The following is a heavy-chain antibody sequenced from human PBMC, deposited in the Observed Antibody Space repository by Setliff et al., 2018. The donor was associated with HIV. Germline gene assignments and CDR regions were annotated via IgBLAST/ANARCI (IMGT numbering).Heavy chain of an antibody. CDR2: ISYDGSNE. Sequence: GGSLRLSCAASGFTFSSYGMHWVRQAPGKGLEWVAVISYDGSNEYYADSVKGRFTISRDNSKNTLYLQMNSLRAEDTAVYYCARDRGDYYYYAMDFWGQGTTVTVSS. CDR1: GFTFSSYG. V-gene: IGHV3-30*03. J-gene: IGHJ6*02. CDR3: ARDRGDYYYYAMDF. D-gene: IGHD3-10*01.